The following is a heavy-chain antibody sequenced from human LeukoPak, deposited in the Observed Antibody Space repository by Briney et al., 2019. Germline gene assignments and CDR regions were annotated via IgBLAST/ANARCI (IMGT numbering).Heavy chain of an antibody. J-gene: IGHJ4*02. Sequence: GGSLRLSCAAPGFTFSTYSMNWVRQAPGKGLEWVSYISSSSSTIYYADSVKGRFTISRDNAKNSLYLQMNSLRAEDTAVYYCAREGITVSHDLDYWGQGTLVTVSS. D-gene: IGHD3-16*01. CDR2: ISSSSSTI. CDR1: GFTFSTYS. CDR3: AREGITVSHDLDY. V-gene: IGHV3-48*01.